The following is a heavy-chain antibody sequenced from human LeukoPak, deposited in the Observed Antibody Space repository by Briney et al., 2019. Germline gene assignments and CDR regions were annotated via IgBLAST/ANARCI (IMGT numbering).Heavy chain of an antibody. CDR2: IRSKAYGGTT. Sequence: GGSLRLSCTASGFTFGDYAMSWVRQAPGKGLEWVGFIRSKAYGGTTEYAASVKGRFTISRDDSKSIAYLQMNSLKTEDTAVYYCTRVGGRGVYYIDYWGQGTLVTVSS. V-gene: IGHV3-49*04. D-gene: IGHD6-13*01. CDR3: TRVGGRGVYYIDY. J-gene: IGHJ4*02. CDR1: GFTFGDYA.